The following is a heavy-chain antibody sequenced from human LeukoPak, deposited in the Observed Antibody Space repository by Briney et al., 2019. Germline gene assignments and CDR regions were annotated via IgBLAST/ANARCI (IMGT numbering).Heavy chain of an antibody. CDR3: AKDSGSFHDAFDI. J-gene: IGHJ3*02. CDR1: GFTFSSYA. D-gene: IGHD1-26*01. CDR2: ISGSGGST. V-gene: IGHV3-23*01. Sequence: PGGSLRLSCAASGFTFSSYAMSWVRQAPGKGLEWVSAISGSGGSTYYAGSVKGRFTISRDNSKNTLYLQMNSLRAEDTAVYYCAKDSGSFHDAFDIWGQGTMVTVSS.